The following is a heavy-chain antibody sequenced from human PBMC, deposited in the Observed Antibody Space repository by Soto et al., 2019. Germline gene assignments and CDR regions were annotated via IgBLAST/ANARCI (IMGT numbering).Heavy chain of an antibody. CDR3: ARVGGFGATTIDY. V-gene: IGHV4-30-4*01. D-gene: IGHD3-10*01. CDR2: IYYSGST. J-gene: IGHJ4*02. CDR1: GGSISSGDYY. Sequence: QVQLQESGPGLVKPSQTLSLTCTVSGGSISSGDYYWSWIRQPPGKGLEWIGYIYYSGSTYYNPSRKSRVTRSVDTSKIQFSLKLSSVTAADTAVYYCARVGGFGATTIDYWGQGTLVTVSS.